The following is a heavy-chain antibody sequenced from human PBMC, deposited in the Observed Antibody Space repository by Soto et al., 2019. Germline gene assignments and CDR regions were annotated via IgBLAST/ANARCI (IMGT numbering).Heavy chain of an antibody. CDR1: GFTFSSYG. CDR2: ISYDGSNK. J-gene: IGHJ6*02. CDR3: AKDRAYCGGDCYSDYYYGMDV. Sequence: SLRLSCAASGFTFSSYGMHWVRQAPGKGLEWVAVISYDGSNKYYADSVKGRFTISRDNSKNTLYLQMNSLRAEDTAVYYCAKDRAYCGGDCYSDYYYGMDVWGQGTTVTVSS. V-gene: IGHV3-30*18. D-gene: IGHD2-21*02.